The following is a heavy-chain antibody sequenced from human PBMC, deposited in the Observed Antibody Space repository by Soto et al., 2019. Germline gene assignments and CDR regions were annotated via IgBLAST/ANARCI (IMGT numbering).Heavy chain of an antibody. CDR3: ARHGAVGITICGVVIPTYYYYYGMDV. CDR1: GGTFSSYA. CDR2: VIPTFGTA. D-gene: IGHD3-3*01. V-gene: IGHV1-69*13. Sequence: SVKVSCKASGGTFSSYAISWVRQAPGQGLEWMGGVIPTFGTANYAQKFQGRVTITADASTSTAYMELSSLRSEDTAVYYCARHGAVGITICGVVIPTYYYYYGMDVWGQGTTVTVSS. J-gene: IGHJ6*02.